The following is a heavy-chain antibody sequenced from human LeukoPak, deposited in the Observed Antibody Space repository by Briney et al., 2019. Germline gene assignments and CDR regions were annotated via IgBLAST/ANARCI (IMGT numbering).Heavy chain of an antibody. V-gene: IGHV4-4*07. D-gene: IGHD4/OR15-4a*01. Sequence: SETLSLTCTVVGGSITSHYWSWIRQPAGKGLEWIGRIFTSWSTAYNPSLKSRVTMSLDTSKNQFFLKLSSVTAADTAAYFCSRGGANDLWGQGTLVTVSS. CDR3: SRGGANDL. CDR2: IFTSWST. J-gene: IGHJ5*02. CDR1: GGSITSHY.